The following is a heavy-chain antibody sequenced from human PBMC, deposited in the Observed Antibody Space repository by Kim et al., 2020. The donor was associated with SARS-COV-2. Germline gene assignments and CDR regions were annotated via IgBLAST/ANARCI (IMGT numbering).Heavy chain of an antibody. CDR2: INPHSGGT. V-gene: IGHV1-2*06. Sequence: ASVKVSCKASGYTVTDYFMNWVRQAPGQGLEWMGRINPHSGGTNFAEKFRGRVTMTRDTSSSTAYMDLSSLRSDDTAVYYCARGCSASSCYLFDYWGQG. CDR3: ARGCSASSCYLFDY. D-gene: IGHD2-15*01. J-gene: IGHJ4*02. CDR1: GYTVTDYF.